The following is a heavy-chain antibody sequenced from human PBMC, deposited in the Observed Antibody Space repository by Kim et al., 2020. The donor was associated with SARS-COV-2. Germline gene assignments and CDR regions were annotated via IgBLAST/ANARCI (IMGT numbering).Heavy chain of an antibody. CDR2: IYHSGST. V-gene: IGHV4-38-2*02. CDR3: ARGATWMQDY. D-gene: IGHD5-12*01. J-gene: IGHJ4*02. Sequence: SETLSLTCTVSGYSISSGYYWGWIRQPPGKGLEWIGSIYHSGSTYYNPSLKSRVTISVDTSKNQFSLKLSSVTAADTAMYYCARGATWMQDYWGQGTLVT. CDR1: GYSISSGYY.